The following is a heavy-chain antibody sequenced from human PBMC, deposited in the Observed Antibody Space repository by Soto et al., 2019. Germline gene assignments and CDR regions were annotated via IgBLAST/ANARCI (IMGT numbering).Heavy chain of an antibody. CDR1: GGSIRSSNW. V-gene: IGHV4-4*02. J-gene: IGHJ5*02. Sequence: QVQLQESGPGLVKPSGTLSLTCAVSGGSIRSSNWWSWVRQPPGKGLEWIGEIYHSGSTNYNPSLTSRVTISVDKSKNQFSLKLSSVTAADTAEYYCSSRANWVWFDPWGQGTLVTVSS. CDR3: SSRANWVWFDP. CDR2: IYHSGST. D-gene: IGHD3-10*01.